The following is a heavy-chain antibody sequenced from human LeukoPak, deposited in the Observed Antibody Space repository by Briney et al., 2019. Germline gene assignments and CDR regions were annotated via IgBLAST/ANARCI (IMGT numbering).Heavy chain of an antibody. CDR1: GGSPSSSSYY. D-gene: IGHD3-10*01. Sequence: SETLSPTSPVSGGSPSSSSYYWGWPRHPPGKGLEWIGSIDYSVSTYYIPSRNSRDTISVDTSKNQFSLKLSSVTAADTAVYYCARDQDYYCSGSYGPDYWGQGILVTVSS. CDR2: IDYSVST. CDR3: ARDQDYYCSGSYGPDY. V-gene: IGHV4-39*02. J-gene: IGHJ4*02.